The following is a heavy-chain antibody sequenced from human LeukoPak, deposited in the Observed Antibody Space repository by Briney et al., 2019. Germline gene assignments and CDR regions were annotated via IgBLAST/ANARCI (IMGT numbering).Heavy chain of an antibody. D-gene: IGHD2-15*01. CDR2: ISYDGSNK. J-gene: IGHJ4*02. Sequence: GGSLRLSCAASGFTFSNYGMHWVRQAPGKGLEWVAVISYDGSNKYYEDSVKGRFTVSRDNSRNTLYLQMNSLRGEDTAVYYCAKGCAGGGSCYILDNWGQGTLVTVSA. CDR3: AKGCAGGGSCYILDN. V-gene: IGHV3-30*18. CDR1: GFTFSNYG.